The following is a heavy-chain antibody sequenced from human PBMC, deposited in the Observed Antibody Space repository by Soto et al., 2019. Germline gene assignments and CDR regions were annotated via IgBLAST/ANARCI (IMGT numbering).Heavy chain of an antibody. Sequence: SETLSLTCTVSGGSVSSGSYYWSWIRQPPGKGLEWIGYIYYSGSTNYNPSLKSRVTISVDTSKNQFSLKLSSVTAADTAVYYWASSRGYSYGSYFDYWSQGTLVTVSS. V-gene: IGHV4-61*01. CDR2: IYYSGST. D-gene: IGHD5-18*01. J-gene: IGHJ4*02. CDR3: ASSRGYSYGSYFDY. CDR1: GGSVSSGSYY.